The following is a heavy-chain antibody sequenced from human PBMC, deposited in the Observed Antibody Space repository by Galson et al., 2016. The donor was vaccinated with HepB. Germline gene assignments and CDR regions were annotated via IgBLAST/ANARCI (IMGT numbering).Heavy chain of an antibody. V-gene: IGHV3-33*01. CDR3: AREDPNIAVAALDY. D-gene: IGHD6-19*01. CDR1: GSTFSRYG. Sequence: SLRLSCAASGSTFSRYGMHWVRQAPGKGLESVAFIWYDGSNKYYADSVKGRSTISRDNSKNTLYLQMNSLRAEDTAVYYCAREDPNIAVAALDYWGQGTLVTVSS. J-gene: IGHJ4*02. CDR2: IWYDGSNK.